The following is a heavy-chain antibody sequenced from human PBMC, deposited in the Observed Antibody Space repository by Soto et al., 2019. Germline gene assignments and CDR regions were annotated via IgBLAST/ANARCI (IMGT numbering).Heavy chain of an antibody. CDR2: INHSGST. J-gene: IGHJ5*02. V-gene: IGHV4-34*01. D-gene: IGHD3-10*01. Sequence: QVQLQQWGAGLLKPSETLSLTCAVYGGSFSGYYWSWIRQPPGKGLEWIGEINHSGSTNYNPSLKSRVTISVDTSKNQFSLKLSSVTAADTAVYYCARAYYGSGSYYKIAAWFDPWGQGTLVTVSS. CDR1: GGSFSGYY. CDR3: ARAYYGSGSYYKIAAWFDP.